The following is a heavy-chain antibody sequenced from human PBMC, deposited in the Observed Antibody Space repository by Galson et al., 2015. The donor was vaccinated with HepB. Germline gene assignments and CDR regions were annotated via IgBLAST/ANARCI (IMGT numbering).Heavy chain of an antibody. CDR3: AKGYSGSYHPLDY. V-gene: IGHV3-23*01. Sequence: SLRLSCAASGFTFSSYAMSWVRQAPGKGLEWVSAISGSGGSTYYADSVKGRFTISRDNSKNTLYLQMNSLRAKDTAVYYCAKGYSGSYHPLDYWGQGTLVTVSS. CDR2: ISGSGGST. J-gene: IGHJ4*02. D-gene: IGHD1-26*01. CDR1: GFTFSSYA.